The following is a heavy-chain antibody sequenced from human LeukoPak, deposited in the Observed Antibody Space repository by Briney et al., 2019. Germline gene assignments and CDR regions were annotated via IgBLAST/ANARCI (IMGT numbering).Heavy chain of an antibody. CDR2: ISYDGSNK. V-gene: IGHV3-30*18. Sequence: PGRSLRLSCAASGFTFSSYCMHWVRQAPGKGLEWVAVISYDGSNKYYADSVKGRFTISRENSKNTLYLQMNRLRAEDTAVYYCAKGRGRGYSGYDLDYWGQGTLVTVSS. CDR3: AKGRGRGYSGYDLDY. D-gene: IGHD5-12*01. CDR1: GFTFSSYC. J-gene: IGHJ4*02.